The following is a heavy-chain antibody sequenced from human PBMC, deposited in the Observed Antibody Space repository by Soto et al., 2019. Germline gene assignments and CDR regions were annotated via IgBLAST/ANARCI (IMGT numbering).Heavy chain of an antibody. CDR3: ARDGRLRCSSTSCPTYYYYYMDV. Sequence: GGSLRLSCAASGFTFSDYYMSWIRQAPGKGLEWVSYISTSGSTIYYADSVRGRFTISRDNAKNSLYLQMNSLRAEDTAVYYCARDGRLRCSSTSCPTYYYYYMDVWGKGTTVTVSS. V-gene: IGHV3-11*01. J-gene: IGHJ6*03. D-gene: IGHD2-2*01. CDR1: GFTFSDYY. CDR2: ISTSGSTI.